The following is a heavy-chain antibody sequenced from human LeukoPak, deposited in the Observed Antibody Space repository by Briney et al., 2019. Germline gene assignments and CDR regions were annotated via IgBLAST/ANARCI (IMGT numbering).Heavy chain of an antibody. V-gene: IGHV3-53*01. CDR3: ARGLSSRDDY. Sequence: GGSLRLSCAASGFTFSNYAMSWVRQAPGKGLEWVSVIYSGGSTYYADSVKGRFTISRDNSKNTLYLQMNSLRAEDTAVYYCARGLSSRDDYWGQGTLVTVSS. CDR2: IYSGGST. CDR1: GFTFSNYA. J-gene: IGHJ4*02. D-gene: IGHD6-19*01.